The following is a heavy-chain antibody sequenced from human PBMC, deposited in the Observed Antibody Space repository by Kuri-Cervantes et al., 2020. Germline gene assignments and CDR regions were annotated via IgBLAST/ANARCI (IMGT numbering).Heavy chain of an antibody. J-gene: IGHJ4*02. D-gene: IGHD3-3*01. V-gene: IGHV1-18*01. Sequence: ASVKVSCKASGYTFTSYGISWVRQAPGQGLGWMGWISAYNGNTNYAQKLQGRVTMTTDTSTSTAYMELRSLRSDDTAVYYCAREARDYDFWSGYRDYWGQGTLVTVSS. CDR1: GYTFTSYG. CDR3: AREARDYDFWSGYRDY. CDR2: ISAYNGNT.